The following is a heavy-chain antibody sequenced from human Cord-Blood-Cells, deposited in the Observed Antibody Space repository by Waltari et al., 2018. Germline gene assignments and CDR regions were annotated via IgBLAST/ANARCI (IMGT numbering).Heavy chain of an antibody. Sequence: EVQLVQSGAEVTKPGESLKISCTGSGYSFTSYCIGWMRQMPGKGLEWRGSVNPEDAGTRYGPSCQGQVPIPADKSISTAYLQSSRLKASKTAMYYCAGDGRGGSNYPDACDICGQGTMVTVSS. CDR2: VNPEDAGT. D-gene: IGHD1-26*01. CDR3: AGDGRGGSNYPDACDI. J-gene: IGHJ3*02. CDR1: GYSFTSYC. V-gene: IGHV5-51*01.